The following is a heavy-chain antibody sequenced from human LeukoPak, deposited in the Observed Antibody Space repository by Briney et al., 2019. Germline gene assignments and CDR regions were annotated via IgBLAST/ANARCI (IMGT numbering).Heavy chain of an antibody. V-gene: IGHV3-21*01. J-gene: IGHJ4*02. CDR1: GFTFSSYS. Sequence: PGRSLRLSCAASGFTFSSYSMNWVRQTPGKGLEWVPSISSSSTYIYYADSVKGRFTISRDNAKNSLYLQMNSLRAEDTAVYYCAREPTAMILWGQGTLVTVSS. CDR2: ISSSSTYI. D-gene: IGHD5-18*01. CDR3: AREPTAMIL.